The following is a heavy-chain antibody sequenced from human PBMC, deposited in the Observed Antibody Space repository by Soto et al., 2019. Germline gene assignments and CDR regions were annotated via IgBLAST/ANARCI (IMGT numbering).Heavy chain of an antibody. D-gene: IGHD2-2*01. Sequence: QVQLVQSGAEVKKPVASVNVSCKAYGYTFISYDIKWVRQATGQGLEWMGWMNPNSGNTGYAQKFQGRVTMTRNTSISTAYMELSSLRSEDTAVSYCAREAAALGNDYWGQGTLVTVSS. V-gene: IGHV1-8*01. CDR3: AREAAALGNDY. CDR1: GYTFISYD. J-gene: IGHJ4*02. CDR2: MNPNSGNT.